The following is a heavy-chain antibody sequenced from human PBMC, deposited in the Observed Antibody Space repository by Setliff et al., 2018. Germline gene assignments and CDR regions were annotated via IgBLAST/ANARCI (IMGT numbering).Heavy chain of an antibody. J-gene: IGHJ3*02. CDR2: INTNTGNP. D-gene: IGHD6-6*01. Sequence: VASVKVSCKASGYTFTSYAMSWVRQAPGQGLEWMGWINTNTGNPTYAQGFTGRFVFSLDTSVSTAYLQISSLKAEDTAVYYCTSSSSPRGGAFDIWGQGTMVTVSS. V-gene: IGHV7-4-1*02. CDR3: TSSSSPRGGAFDI. CDR1: GYTFTSYA.